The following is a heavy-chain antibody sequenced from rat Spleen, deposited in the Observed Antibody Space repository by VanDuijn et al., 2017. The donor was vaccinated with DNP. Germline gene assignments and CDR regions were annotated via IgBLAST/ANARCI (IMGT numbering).Heavy chain of an antibody. D-gene: IGHD2-1*01. CDR1: GFIFSSYW. CDR2: ISYDGGSV. J-gene: IGHJ4*01. CDR3: ARSLRAMDA. V-gene: IGHV5-58*01. Sequence: EVQLVETGGGLVQPGRSLKLSCVASGFIFSSYWMYWFRQAPTKGLEWVAFISYDGGSVYYGDSVKGRFTISRDTAKSSLYLQMNSLKSEDTATYYCARSLRAMDAWGQGTSVTVSS.